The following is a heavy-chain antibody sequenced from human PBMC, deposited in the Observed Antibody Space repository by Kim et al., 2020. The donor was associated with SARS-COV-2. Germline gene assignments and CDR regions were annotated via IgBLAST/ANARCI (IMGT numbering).Heavy chain of an antibody. Sequence: YADSVKGRFTISRDNSKNTLYLQMNSLRAEDTAVYYCARDPHSGSYYFDYWGQGTLVTVSS. CDR3: ARDPHSGSYYFDY. D-gene: IGHD1-26*01. J-gene: IGHJ4*02. V-gene: IGHV3-66*01.